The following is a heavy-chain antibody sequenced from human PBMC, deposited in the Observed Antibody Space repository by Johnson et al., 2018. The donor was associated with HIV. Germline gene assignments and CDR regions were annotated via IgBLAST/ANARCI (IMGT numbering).Heavy chain of an antibody. V-gene: IGHV3-64*07. D-gene: IGHD2-8*02. CDR3: AKDPIVLVVYAISAFDI. CDR2: ISSNGGST. J-gene: IGHJ3*02. Sequence: VQLVESGGGLIQPGGSLRLSCAASRFTFSMYAMHWVRQAPGKGLEYVSAISSNGGSTYYADSVKGRLTISRDNSKNTLYLQMDSLRAEDMAVYYCAKDPIVLVVYAISAFDIWGQGTMVTVSS. CDR1: RFTFSMYA.